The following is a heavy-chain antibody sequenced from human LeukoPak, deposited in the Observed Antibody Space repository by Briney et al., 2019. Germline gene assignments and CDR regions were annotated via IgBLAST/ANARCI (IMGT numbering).Heavy chain of an antibody. CDR3: ASLARGYCSGGSCYSEWFDP. D-gene: IGHD2-15*01. V-gene: IGHV4-59*08. J-gene: IGHJ5*02. CDR1: GGSFSGYY. CDR2: IYYRGST. Sequence: PSETLSLTCAVYGGSFSGYYWSWIRQPPGKGLEWIGYIYYRGSTNYNPSLKSRVTISVDTSKNQFSLKLSSVTAADTAVYYCASLARGYCSGGSCYSEWFDPWGQGTLVTVSS.